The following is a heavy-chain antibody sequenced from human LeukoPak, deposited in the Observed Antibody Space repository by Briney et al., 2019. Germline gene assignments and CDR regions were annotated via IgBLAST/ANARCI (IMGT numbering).Heavy chain of an antibody. CDR3: AREGSPDFWSGYYGFDY. CDR1: GFTFSSYS. J-gene: IGHJ4*02. V-gene: IGHV3-21*01. Sequence: GGSLRLSCAASGFTFSSYSMNWVRQAPGKGLEWVSSISSSSSYIYYADSVKGRFTISRDNAKNSLHLQMNSLRAEDTAVYYCAREGSPDFWSGYYGFDYWGQGTLVTVSS. D-gene: IGHD3-3*01. CDR2: ISSSSSYI.